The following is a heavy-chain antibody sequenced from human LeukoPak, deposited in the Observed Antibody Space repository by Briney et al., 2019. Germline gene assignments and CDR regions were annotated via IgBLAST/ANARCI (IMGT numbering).Heavy chain of an antibody. CDR1: GFTFRSYA. CDR2: ICGSGGST. V-gene: IGHV3-23*01. Sequence: PGGSLRLSCAVSGFTFRSYAMSCVRQAPGRGLEGVSDICGSGGSTYYADSVKGQFTLSRDNSKNTLYLQMNSLRAEDTGVYYCAKGPDYYYDSSGLPEGDAFDIWGEGTMVTVSS. CDR3: AKGPDYYYDSSGLPEGDAFDI. J-gene: IGHJ3*02. D-gene: IGHD3-22*01.